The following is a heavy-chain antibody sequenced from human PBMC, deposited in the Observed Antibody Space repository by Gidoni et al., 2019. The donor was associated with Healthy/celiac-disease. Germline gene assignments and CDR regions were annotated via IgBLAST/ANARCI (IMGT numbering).Heavy chain of an antibody. D-gene: IGHD6-6*01. V-gene: IGHV3-9*01. J-gene: IGHJ6*02. CDR1: GFTFADYA. CDR2: ISWNSGSI. Sequence: EVQLVESGGGLVQPGSSLRLSCAASGFTFADYAMHGVRKAPGKGLEWVSGISWNSGSIGYADSVKGRFTISRDNAKNSLYLQMNSLRAEDTALYYCAKDWYSSSPRPVGGMDVWGQGTTVTVSS. CDR3: AKDWYSSSPRPVGGMDV.